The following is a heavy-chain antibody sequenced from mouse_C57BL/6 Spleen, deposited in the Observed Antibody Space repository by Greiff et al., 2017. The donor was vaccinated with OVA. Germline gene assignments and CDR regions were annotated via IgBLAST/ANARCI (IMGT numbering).Heavy chain of an antibody. D-gene: IGHD2-5*01. J-gene: IGHJ2*01. V-gene: IGHV1-50*01. CDR2: IDPSDSYT. CDR1: GYTFTSYW. CDR3: ARRHYSKGEY. Sequence: QVHVKQSGAELVKPGASVKLSCKASGYTFTSYWMQWVKQRPGQGLEWIGEIDPSDSYTNYNQKFKGKATLTVDTSSSTAYMQLSSLTSEDSAVYYCARRHYSKGEYWGQGTTLTVSS.